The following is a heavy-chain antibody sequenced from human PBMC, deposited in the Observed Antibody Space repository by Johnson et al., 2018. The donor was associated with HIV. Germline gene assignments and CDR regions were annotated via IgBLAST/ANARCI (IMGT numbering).Heavy chain of an antibody. J-gene: IGHJ3*02. Sequence: VLLVESGGGLVQPGRSLRLSCAASGFNFDDYAMHWVRQPPGKGLEWVSGIRWNSETTHYADSVKGRFIISRDNAKNSLYLQMNSLRAEDTAVYYCASELGIRLDALDIWGQGTMVTVSS. V-gene: IGHV3-9*01. D-gene: IGHD7-27*01. CDR1: GFNFDDYA. CDR3: ASELGIRLDALDI. CDR2: IRWNSETT.